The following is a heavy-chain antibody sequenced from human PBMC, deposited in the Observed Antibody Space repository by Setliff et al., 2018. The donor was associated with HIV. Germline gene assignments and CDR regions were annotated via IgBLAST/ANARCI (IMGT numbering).Heavy chain of an antibody. CDR2: IRSSSSYI. CDR1: GFTFSSYS. D-gene: IGHD3-10*01. CDR3: ARVEPGGSQAFDI. J-gene: IGHJ3*02. V-gene: IGHV3-21*01. Sequence: SLRLSCAASGFTFSSYSMNWVRQAPGKGLEWVSSIRSSSSYIYYADSVKGRFTISRDNAKNSLYLQMNSLRAEDPAVYYCARVEPGGSQAFDIWGQGTMVTVSS.